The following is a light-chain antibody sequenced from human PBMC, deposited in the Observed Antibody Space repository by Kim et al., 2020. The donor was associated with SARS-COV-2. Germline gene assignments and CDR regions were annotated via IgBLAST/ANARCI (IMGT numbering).Light chain of an antibody. V-gene: IGKV2-28*01. CDR1: QSLLHSNGYNY. CDR3: MQVLQHQST. CDR2: LGS. Sequence: DIVMTQSPLSLPVTPGEPASISCRSSQSLLHSNGYNYLDWYLQKPGQSPQLLIYLGSNRASGVPDRFSGSGSGTDFTLKISRVEAEDVGVYLCMQVLQHQSTFGQGTRLEI. J-gene: IGKJ5*01.